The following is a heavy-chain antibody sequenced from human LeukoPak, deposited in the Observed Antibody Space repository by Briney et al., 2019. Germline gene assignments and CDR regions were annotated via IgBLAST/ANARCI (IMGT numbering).Heavy chain of an antibody. Sequence: GASVKVSCKASGYTFTSYYMHWVRQAPGQGLEWMGIINPSGGSTSYAQKFHGRVTMTRDMSTSTVYMELSSLRSEDTAVYYCARVLPGGGWYDYWGQGTLVTVSS. D-gene: IGHD6-19*01. V-gene: IGHV1-46*01. CDR1: GYTFTSYY. CDR3: ARVLPGGGWYDY. CDR2: INPSGGST. J-gene: IGHJ4*02.